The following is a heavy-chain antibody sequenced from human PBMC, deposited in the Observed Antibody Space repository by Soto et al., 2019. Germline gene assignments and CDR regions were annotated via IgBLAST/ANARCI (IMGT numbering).Heavy chain of an antibody. D-gene: IGHD3-3*02. CDR2: ISSSSSYI. CDR3: ARDGLASSLDY. J-gene: IGHJ4*02. V-gene: IGHV3-21*01. CDR1: GFTFSSYS. Sequence: PGGSLRRSCAASGFTFSSYSMNWVRQAPGKGLEWVSSISSSSSYIYYVDSVKGRFTISRDNAKNSLYLQMNSLRAEDTAVYYCARDGLASSLDYWGQGTLVTVSS.